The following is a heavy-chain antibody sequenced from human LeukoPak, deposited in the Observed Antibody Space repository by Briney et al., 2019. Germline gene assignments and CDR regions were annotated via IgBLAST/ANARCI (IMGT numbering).Heavy chain of an antibody. D-gene: IGHD7-27*01. CDR1: GFTFSAYG. CDR3: AKEKTGPYYFDY. CDR2: ISYDGSNK. Sequence: GRSLRLSCAASGFTFSAYGMHWVRQAPGKGLEWVALISYDGSNKYYADSVKGRFSISRDTSKNTLYLQMNSLRAEDTAVYYCAKEKTGPYYFDYWGQGTLVTVSS. J-gene: IGHJ4*02. V-gene: IGHV3-30*18.